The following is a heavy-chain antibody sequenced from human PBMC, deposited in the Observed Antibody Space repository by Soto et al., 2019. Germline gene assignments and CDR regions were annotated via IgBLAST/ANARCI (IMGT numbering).Heavy chain of an antibody. CDR3: XXXXXXAXQH. V-gene: IGHV4-30-2*01. J-gene: IGHJ4*02. CDR1: GGSISSGGYS. Sequence: QLQLQESGSGLVKPSQTLSLTCAVSGGSISSGGYSWXWIRQPPGKGLEWIGYIYHSGSTYYNPXXXXXXXXXXXXXXXXXXXXXXXXXXXXXXXXXXXXXXXXAXQHWGQGTLVTVSS. CDR2: IYHSGST.